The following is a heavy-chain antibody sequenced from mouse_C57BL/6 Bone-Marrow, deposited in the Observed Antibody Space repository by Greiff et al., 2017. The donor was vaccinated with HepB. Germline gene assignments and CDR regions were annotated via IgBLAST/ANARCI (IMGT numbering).Heavy chain of an antibody. Sequence: QVHVKQPGAELVRPGTSVKLSCKASGYTFTSYWMHWVKQRPGQGLEWIGVIDPSDSYTNYNQKFKGKATLTVDTSSSTAYMQLSSLTSEDSAVYYCAGGEGYCRYFDVWGTGTTVTVSS. CDR3: AGGEGYCRYFDV. CDR2: IDPSDSYT. V-gene: IGHV1-59*01. J-gene: IGHJ1*03. D-gene: IGHD2-3*01. CDR1: GYTFTSYW.